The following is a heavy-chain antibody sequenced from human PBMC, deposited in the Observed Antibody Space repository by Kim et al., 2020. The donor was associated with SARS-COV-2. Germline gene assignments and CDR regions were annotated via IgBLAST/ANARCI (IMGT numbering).Heavy chain of an antibody. Sequence: SETLSLTCTVSGGSISSSSYYWGWIRQPPGKGLEWIGSIYYSGSTYYNPSLKSRVTISVDTSKNQFSLKLSSVTAADTAVYYCARAIRGPLITMIVAPNYYYYYGMDVWGQGTTVTVSS. V-gene: IGHV4-39*01. CDR3: ARAIRGPLITMIVAPNYYYYYGMDV. CDR1: GGSISSSSYY. CDR2: IYYSGST. D-gene: IGHD3-22*01. J-gene: IGHJ6*02.